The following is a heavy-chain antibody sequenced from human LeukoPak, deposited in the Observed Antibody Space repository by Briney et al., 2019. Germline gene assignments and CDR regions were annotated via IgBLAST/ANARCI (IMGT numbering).Heavy chain of an antibody. Sequence: GESLKISCQGSGYSFTSYWIGWVRQMPGKGLEWMGIIYPGDSDTRYSPSFQGQVTISADKSISTAYLQWSSLKASDTAMYYCARLGILTGSVEYYFDYWGQGTLVTVSS. CDR1: GYSFTSYW. D-gene: IGHD3-9*01. CDR2: IYPGDSDT. CDR3: ARLGILTGSVEYYFDY. J-gene: IGHJ4*02. V-gene: IGHV5-51*01.